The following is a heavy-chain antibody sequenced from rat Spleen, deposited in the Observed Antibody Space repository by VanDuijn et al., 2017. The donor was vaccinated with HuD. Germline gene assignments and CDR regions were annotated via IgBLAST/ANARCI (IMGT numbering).Heavy chain of an antibody. CDR3: TRDNDGSYDYVMDA. CDR1: GFSLTSYS. J-gene: IGHJ4*01. V-gene: IGHV2-63*01. D-gene: IGHD1-12*02. CDR2: MGYDGNN. Sequence: QVQLKESGPGLVQPSETLSLTCTVSGFSLTSYSVSWVRQPSGKGPEWMGSMGYDGNNEYNSAHKSRLSISRDNSKNQVFLKMNSLQTDDTGTYYCTRDNDGSYDYVMDAWGQGASVTVSS.